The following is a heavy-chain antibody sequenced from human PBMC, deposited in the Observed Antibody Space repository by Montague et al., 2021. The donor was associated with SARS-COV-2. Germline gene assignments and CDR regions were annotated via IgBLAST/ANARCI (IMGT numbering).Heavy chain of an antibody. CDR2: IKQDGSEK. CDR3: ARDWSSGDVLRYFDWFTLKALDY. J-gene: IGHJ4*02. V-gene: IGHV3-7*01. CDR1: GFTFSSYW. Sequence: SLRLSCAASGFTFSSYWMSWACQAPGKGLEWVANIKQDGSEKYYVDSVKGRFTISRDNAKNSLYLQMNSLRAEDTDVYYCARDWSSGDVLRYFDWFTLKALDYWGQGTLVTVSS. D-gene: IGHD3-9*01.